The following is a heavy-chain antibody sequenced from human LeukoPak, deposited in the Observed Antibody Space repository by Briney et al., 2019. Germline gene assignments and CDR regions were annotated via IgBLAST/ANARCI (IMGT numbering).Heavy chain of an antibody. CDR2: ISSSSSTI. J-gene: IGHJ6*03. CDR3: AREHGLNYYMDV. CDR1: GFTFDDYG. D-gene: IGHD5-24*01. Sequence: GGSLRLSCAASGFTFDDYGMSWVRQAPGKGLEWVSYISSSSSTIYYADSVKGRFTISRDNAKNSLYLQMNSLRAEDTAVYYCAREHGLNYYMDVWGKGTTVTVSS. V-gene: IGHV3-48*01.